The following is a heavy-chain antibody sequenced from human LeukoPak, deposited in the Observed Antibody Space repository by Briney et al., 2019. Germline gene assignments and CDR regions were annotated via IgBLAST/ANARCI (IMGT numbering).Heavy chain of an antibody. D-gene: IGHD3-10*02. Sequence: GGSLRLSCAASGFTFSSYGMHWVRQAPGKGLEWVSYISSSGSTIYYADSVKGRFTIPRDNAKNSLYPQMNSLRAEDTAVYYCAELGITMIGGVWGKGTTVTISS. CDR2: ISSSGSTI. J-gene: IGHJ6*04. CDR3: AELGITMIGGV. CDR1: GFTFSSYG. V-gene: IGHV3-48*04.